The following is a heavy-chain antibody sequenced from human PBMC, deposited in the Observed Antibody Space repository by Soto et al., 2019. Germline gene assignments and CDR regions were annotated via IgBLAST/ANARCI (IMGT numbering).Heavy chain of an antibody. V-gene: IGHV4-34*01. D-gene: IGHD6-19*01. J-gene: IGHJ4*02. Sequence: QVQLQQWGAGLLKPSETLSLTCAVYGGSFSGYYWSWIRQPPGKGLEWIGEINHSGSTNYNPSLKSRVTISVDTSKTHFSLKLSSVTAADTAVYYCASTRHSSGWYADYWGQGTLVTVSS. CDR2: INHSGST. CDR1: GGSFSGYY. CDR3: ASTRHSSGWYADY.